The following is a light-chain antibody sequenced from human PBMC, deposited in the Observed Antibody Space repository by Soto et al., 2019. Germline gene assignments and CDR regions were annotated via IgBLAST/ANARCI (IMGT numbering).Light chain of an antibody. CDR2: DTS. CDR3: QQRTDWPPFT. CDR1: QSVSTY. J-gene: IGKJ5*01. V-gene: IGKV3-11*01. Sequence: EVVLTQSPATLSLSPGERATLSCRASQSVSTYLAWYQQRPGQAPRLLIYDTSNRAPGIPARFSGSGSGTDFTLTISSLEPDDFAVYYCQQRTDWPPFTFGQGTRLEIK.